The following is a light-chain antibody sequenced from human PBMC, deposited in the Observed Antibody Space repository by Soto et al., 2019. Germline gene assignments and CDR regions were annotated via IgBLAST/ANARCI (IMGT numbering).Light chain of an antibody. CDR2: EVS. V-gene: IGLV2-8*01. CDR3: SSYAGSNLWV. CDR1: SSDVGKYKY. Sequence: QSALTQSPSASGSPGQSVTISCTGTSSDVGKYKYVSGYQQHPGKAPKLMIYEVSKRPSGVPDRFSGSKSGNTASLTVSGLQVEDEADYYCSSYAGSNLWVFGGGTKLTVL. J-gene: IGLJ3*02.